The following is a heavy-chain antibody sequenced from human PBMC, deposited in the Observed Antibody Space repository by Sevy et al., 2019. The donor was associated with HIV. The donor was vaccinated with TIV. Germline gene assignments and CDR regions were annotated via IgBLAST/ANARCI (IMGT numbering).Heavy chain of an antibody. D-gene: IGHD2-2*01. CDR2: IRFDGTIK. CDR3: AKVTPIVVVPAAIDYYYGMDV. J-gene: IGHJ6*02. Sequence: GGFLRLSCAASGFTFSTYGMHWVRQAPGKGLEWVAFIRFDGTIKYYTDSVKARLNISRDNSKNTLYLQMNSLRAEDTAVYFCAKVTPIVVVPAAIDYYYGMDVWGQGTQVTVSS. V-gene: IGHV3-30*02. CDR1: GFTFSTYG.